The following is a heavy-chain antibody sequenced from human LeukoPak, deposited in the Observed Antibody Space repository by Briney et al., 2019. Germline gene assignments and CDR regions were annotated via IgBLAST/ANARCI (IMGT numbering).Heavy chain of an antibody. J-gene: IGHJ5*02. D-gene: IGHD3-22*01. CDR1: GFTFKNYG. CDR2: ISNDGGGT. CDR3: AKGSSGYFADL. Sequence: PGGSLRLSCAASGFTFKNYGLIWVREAPGKGLEWVAAISNDGGGTMYAGFVEGRFTISRDNSKNTLFLQMNILRAEDTALYYCAKGSSGYFADLWGQGTLVTVSS. V-gene: IGHV3-23*01.